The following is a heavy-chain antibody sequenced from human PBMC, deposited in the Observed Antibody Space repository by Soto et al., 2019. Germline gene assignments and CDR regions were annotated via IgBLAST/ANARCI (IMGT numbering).Heavy chain of an antibody. J-gene: IGHJ3*02. D-gene: IGHD5-18*01. CDR2: IYYSGST. Sequence: SETLSLTCTVSGGSISSYYWSWIRQPPGKGLEWIGYIYYSGSTSYNPSLKSRVTISVDTSKNQFSLKLSSVTAADTAVYYCARETGDFGYGYGYAFDIWGQGTMVTVSS. CDR1: GGSISSYY. CDR3: ARETGDFGYGYGYAFDI. V-gene: IGHV4-59*01.